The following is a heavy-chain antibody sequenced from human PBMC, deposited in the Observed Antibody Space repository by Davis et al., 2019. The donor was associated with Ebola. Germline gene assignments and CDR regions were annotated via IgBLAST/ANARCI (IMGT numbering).Heavy chain of an antibody. Sequence: ASVKVSCKASGYTFTGYYMHWVRQAPGQGLEWMGRINPNSGGTNYAQKLQGRVTMTTDTSTSTAYMELRSLRSDDTAVYYCARDRGSYPWDYWGQGTLVTVSS. V-gene: IGHV1-2*06. D-gene: IGHD1-26*01. CDR3: ARDRGSYPWDY. J-gene: IGHJ4*02. CDR1: GYTFTGYY. CDR2: INPNSGGT.